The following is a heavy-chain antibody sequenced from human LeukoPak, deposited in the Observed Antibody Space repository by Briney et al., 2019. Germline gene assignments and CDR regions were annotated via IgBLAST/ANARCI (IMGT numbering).Heavy chain of an antibody. CDR1: GGSISNFY. CDR2: INPSGST. V-gene: IGHV4-4*07. J-gene: IGHJ6*02. Sequence: PSETLSLTCTVSGGSISNFYWNWIRQPAGKGLEWIGRINPSGSTNYNPSLKSRLTMSVDMSKNQFSLKLSSVTAADTAVYYCARVNYYYGMDVWGQGTTVTVSS. CDR3: ARVNYYYGMDV.